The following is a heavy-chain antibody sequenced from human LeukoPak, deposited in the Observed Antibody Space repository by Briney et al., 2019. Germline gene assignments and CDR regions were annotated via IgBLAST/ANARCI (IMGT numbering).Heavy chain of an antibody. D-gene: IGHD5-18*01. CDR3: ARRERLGYSYGRGTLDI. J-gene: IGHJ3*02. V-gene: IGHV3-7*04. CDR1: GFTFSTCW. Sequence: GGSLRLSCAASGFTFSTCWMSWVRQAPGKGLEWVAIIKGDGSEKAYVDSVKGRFSISRDNSRNTLYLQMNSLRVEDTAVYYCARRERLGYSYGRGTLDIWGQGTMVTVSS. CDR2: IKGDGSEK.